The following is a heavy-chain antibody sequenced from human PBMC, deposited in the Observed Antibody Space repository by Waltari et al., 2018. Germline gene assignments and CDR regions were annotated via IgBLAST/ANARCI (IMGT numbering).Heavy chain of an antibody. CDR1: GGSISSYY. V-gene: IGHV4-59*01. Sequence: QVQLQESGPGLVKPSETLSLTCTVSGGSISSYYWSWIRQPPGKGLEWIGYIYYSGSTNYNPSLKSRVTISVDTSKNQFSLKLSSVTAADTAVYYCARVEARPRWYFDYWGQGTLVTVSS. D-gene: IGHD6-6*01. CDR3: ARVEARPRWYFDY. CDR2: IYYSGST. J-gene: IGHJ4*02.